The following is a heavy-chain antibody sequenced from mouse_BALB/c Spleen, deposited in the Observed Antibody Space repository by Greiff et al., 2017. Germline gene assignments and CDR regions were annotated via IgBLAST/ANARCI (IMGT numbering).Heavy chain of an antibody. CDR2: ISYSGST. CDR1: GDSITSGY. V-gene: IGHV3-8*02. J-gene: IGHJ1*01. CDR3: ARDRPIYYGSSYWYFDV. D-gene: IGHD1-1*01. Sequence: EVQLQESGPSLVKPSQTLSLTCSVTGDSITSGYWNWIRKFPGNKLEYMGYISYSGSTYYNPSLKSRISITRDTSKNQYYLQLNSVTTEDTATYYCARDRPIYYGSSYWYFDVWGAGTTVTVSS.